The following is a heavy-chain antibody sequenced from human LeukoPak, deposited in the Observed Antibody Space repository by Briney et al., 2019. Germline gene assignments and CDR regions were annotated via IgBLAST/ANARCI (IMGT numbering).Heavy chain of an antibody. CDR2: ISYDGSNK. CDR1: GFTFSSYG. V-gene: IGHV3-30*03. Sequence: GGSLRLSCAASGFTFSSYGMHWVRQAPGKGLEWVAVISYDGSNKYYADSVKGRFTISRDNSKNTLYLQMNSLRAEDTAVYYCVPGYCSSTSCPPPLGYWGQGTLVTVSS. D-gene: IGHD2-2*01. CDR3: VPGYCSSTSCPPPLGY. J-gene: IGHJ4*02.